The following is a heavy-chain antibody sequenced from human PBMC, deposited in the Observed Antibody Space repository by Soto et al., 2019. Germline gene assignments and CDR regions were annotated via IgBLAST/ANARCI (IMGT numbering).Heavy chain of an antibody. CDR2: IYWDDDK. CDR1: GFSLTTRGVG. Sequence: QITLKESGPTLVKPTQTLTLTCTFSGFSLTTRGVGVGWIRQPPGKALECLALIYWDDDKRYSPSLQSRLSLPQDTSKHQVVLTMTNLDPVDTDTYYCAHIPNYYQYDWFDPWGQGTLVSVSS. J-gene: IGHJ5*02. D-gene: IGHD3-16*01. V-gene: IGHV2-5*02. CDR3: AHIPNYYQYDWFDP.